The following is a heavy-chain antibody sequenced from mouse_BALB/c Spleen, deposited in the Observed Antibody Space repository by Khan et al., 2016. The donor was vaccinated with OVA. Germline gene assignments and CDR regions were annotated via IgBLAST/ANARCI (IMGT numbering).Heavy chain of an antibody. J-gene: IGHJ2*01. CDR2: ISYSGYT. CDR3: ATSVYDSGSTFYSLDF. V-gene: IGHV3-2*02. CDR1: GYSITSDYA. Sequence: EVQLQESGPGLMKPSQSLSLTCTVTGYSITSDYAWNWIRQFPGNKLEWMGYISYSGYTSYNPSLKSRISITRDTSKNQFFLQLNSVTTEDTATXFCATSVYDSGSTFYSLDFWGQGTILTVSS. D-gene: IGHD1-1*01.